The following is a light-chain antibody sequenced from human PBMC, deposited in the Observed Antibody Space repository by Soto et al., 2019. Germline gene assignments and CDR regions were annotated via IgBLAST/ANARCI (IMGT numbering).Light chain of an antibody. Sequence: EIVLTQSPGTLSLSPGERATLSCRASESVSSNYLAWYQHKPGQAPRLLIYGASSRATGIADRFSGSGSGTDFTLTISRLEPEDFAVYYCQQYGNSPRTFGQGTKVDIK. CDR1: ESVSSNY. J-gene: IGKJ1*01. CDR2: GAS. CDR3: QQYGNSPRT. V-gene: IGKV3-20*01.